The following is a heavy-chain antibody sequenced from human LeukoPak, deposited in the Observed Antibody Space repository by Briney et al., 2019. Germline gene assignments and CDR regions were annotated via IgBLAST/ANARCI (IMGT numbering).Heavy chain of an antibody. Sequence: GGSLRLSCAASGFTFSSYWMSWVRQAPGKGLEWVGFIRSKAYGGTTEYAASVKGRFTISRDDSKSIAYLQMNSLKTEDTAVYYCTRRQSIVGALYYFDYWGQGTLVTVSS. D-gene: IGHD1-26*01. CDR2: IRSKAYGGTT. J-gene: IGHJ4*02. CDR1: GFTFSSYW. CDR3: TRRQSIVGALYYFDY. V-gene: IGHV3-49*04.